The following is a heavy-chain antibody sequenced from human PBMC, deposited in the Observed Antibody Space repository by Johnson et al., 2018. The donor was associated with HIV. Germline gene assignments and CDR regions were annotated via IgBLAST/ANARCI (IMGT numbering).Heavy chain of an antibody. V-gene: IGHV3-7*01. CDR2: IKQDGTEK. J-gene: IGHJ3*02. CDR1: GFTFSTYW. D-gene: IGHD5-12*01. Sequence: VQLVESGGGLVQPGGSLRLSCAASGFTFSTYWMSWVRQAPGKGLEWVANIKQDGTEKYYADSVKGRFTISRDNSKNTLYLQMNSLRAEDTAVYYCAKEPRPGIVATDDAFDIWGQETMVTVSS. CDR3: AKEPRPGIVATDDAFDI.